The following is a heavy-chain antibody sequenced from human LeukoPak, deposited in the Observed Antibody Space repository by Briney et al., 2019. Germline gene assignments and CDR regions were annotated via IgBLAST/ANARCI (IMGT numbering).Heavy chain of an antibody. CDR2: INHSGST. CDR1: GGSFSGYY. J-gene: IGHJ4*02. D-gene: IGHD3-22*01. V-gene: IGHV4-34*01. Sequence: SGTLSLTCAVYGGSFSGYYWSWIRQPPGKGLEWSGEINHSGSTNYNPSLKSRVTISVDTSKNQFSLKLSSVTAADTAVYYCARARAHLKYYYDSSGYYYFDYWGQGTLVTVSS. CDR3: ARARAHLKYYYDSSGYYYFDY.